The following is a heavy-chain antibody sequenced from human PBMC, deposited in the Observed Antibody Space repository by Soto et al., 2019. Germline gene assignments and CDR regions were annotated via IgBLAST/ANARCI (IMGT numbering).Heavy chain of an antibody. CDR2: IDPSDSYT. CDR1: GYTFANYW. J-gene: IGHJ5*02. Sequence: GESLKISCEGSGYTFANYWIGWVRQVPGKGLEWMGRIDPSDSYTNYSPSFQGHVTISADKSISTAYLQWSSLKASDTAMYYCAKTYYYDSAGYYAPFDPWGQGTLVTVSS. CDR3: AKTYYYDSAGYYAPFDP. D-gene: IGHD3-22*01. V-gene: IGHV5-10-1*01.